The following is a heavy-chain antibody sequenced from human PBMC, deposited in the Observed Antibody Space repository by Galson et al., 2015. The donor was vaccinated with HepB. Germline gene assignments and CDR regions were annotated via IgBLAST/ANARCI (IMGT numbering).Heavy chain of an antibody. V-gene: IGHV3-7*03. D-gene: IGHD6-19*01. CDR1: GFTFSTYW. J-gene: IGHJ4*02. CDR2: IKTDGSDK. Sequence: SLRLSCAASGFTFSTYWMYWVRQAPGKGLEGVAAIKTDGSDKYYADSVKGRCTISRDNADNSLYLQINSLRNEDTAVYYCAKDHITGWSFDSWGQGTLVTVSS. CDR3: AKDHITGWSFDS.